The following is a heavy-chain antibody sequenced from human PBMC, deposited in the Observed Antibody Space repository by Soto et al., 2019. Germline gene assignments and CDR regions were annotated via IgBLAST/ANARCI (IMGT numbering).Heavy chain of an antibody. J-gene: IGHJ6*02. V-gene: IGHV1-69*13. CDR3: ASTDFWSGYYPHYYYYYGMDV. D-gene: IGHD3-3*01. CDR2: IIPIFGTA. CDR1: GGTFSSYA. Sequence: GASVKVSCKASGGTFSSYAISWVRQAPGQGLEWMGGIIPIFGTANYAQKFQGRVTITADESTSTAYMELSSLRSEDTAVYYCASTDFWSGYYPHYYYYYGMDVWGQGTTVTVSS.